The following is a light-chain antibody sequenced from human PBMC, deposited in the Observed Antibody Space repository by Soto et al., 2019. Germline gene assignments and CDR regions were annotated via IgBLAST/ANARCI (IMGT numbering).Light chain of an antibody. Sequence: EIMLTQSPATLSVSAGERATLSCRASQSVSSNLAWYQQKPGQPPRLLIYGASNRATGIPARFSGSGSGTEFTLTISSLLSDDFATYYCQQYNNCPLTFGGGTKVEIK. V-gene: IGKV3-15*01. CDR3: QQYNNCPLT. CDR1: QSVSSN. J-gene: IGKJ4*01. CDR2: GAS.